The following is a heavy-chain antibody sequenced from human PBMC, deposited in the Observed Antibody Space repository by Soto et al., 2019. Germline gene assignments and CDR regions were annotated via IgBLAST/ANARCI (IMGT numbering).Heavy chain of an antibody. CDR3: ARVVDSYDYGDYYAFDI. Sequence: QVQLVQSGAEVQKPGASVKVSRKASGYTFTSYYMHWVRQAPGQGLEWMGIINPSGGSTSYAQKFQGRATMTRDTSTSTVYMELSSLRSEDTAVYYCARVVDSYDYGDYYAFDIWGQGTMVTVSS. CDR1: GYTFTSYY. V-gene: IGHV1-46*03. CDR2: INPSGGST. D-gene: IGHD4-17*01. J-gene: IGHJ3*02.